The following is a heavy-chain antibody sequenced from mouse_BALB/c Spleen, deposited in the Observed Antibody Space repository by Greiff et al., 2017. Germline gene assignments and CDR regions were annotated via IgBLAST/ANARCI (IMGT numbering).Heavy chain of an antibody. D-gene: IGHD2-1*01. CDR2: IDPANGNT. CDR1: GFNIKDTY. Sequence: VQLKQSGAELVKPGASVKLSCTASGFNIKDTYMHWVKQRPEQGLEWIGRIDPANGNTKYDPKFQGKATITADTSSNTAYLQLSSLTSEDTAVYYCARNGNYGAWFADWGQGTLVTVSA. CDR3: ARNGNYGAWFAD. V-gene: IGHV14-3*02. J-gene: IGHJ3*01.